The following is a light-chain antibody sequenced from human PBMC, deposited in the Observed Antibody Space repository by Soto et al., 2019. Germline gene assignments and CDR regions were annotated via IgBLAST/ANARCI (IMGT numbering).Light chain of an antibody. J-gene: IGLJ1*01. V-gene: IGLV2-23*01. CDR1: SSDVGTFNL. CDR2: EGT. Sequence: QSVLTQPASVSGFLGQSITMSCTGSSSDVGTFNLVSWFQQHPGKAPKLLIFEGTKRPSGVSDRFSGSKSGNTASLTISGLKAEGDVEYTCCSYAGTRTSWALGTGTKVTV. CDR3: CSYAGTRTSWA.